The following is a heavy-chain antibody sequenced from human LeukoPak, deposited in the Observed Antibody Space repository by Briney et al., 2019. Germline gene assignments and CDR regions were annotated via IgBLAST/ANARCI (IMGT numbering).Heavy chain of an antibody. V-gene: IGHV1-69*13. Sequence: SVKVSCKASGGTFSSYAISWVRQAPGQGLEWMGGIISIFGTANYAQKFQGRVTITADESTSTAYMELSSLRSEDTAVYYCARSHVKRGYGYGPDYWGQGTLVTVSS. CDR2: IISIFGTA. CDR1: GGTFSSYA. CDR3: ARSHVKRGYGYGPDY. D-gene: IGHD5-18*01. J-gene: IGHJ4*02.